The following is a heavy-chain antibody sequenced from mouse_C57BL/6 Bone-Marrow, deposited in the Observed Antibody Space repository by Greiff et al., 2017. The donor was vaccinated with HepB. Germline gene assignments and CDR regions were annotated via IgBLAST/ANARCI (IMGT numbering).Heavy chain of an antibody. Sequence: EVQLQQSGPELVKPGASVKISCKASGYTFTDYYMNWVKQSHGKSLEWIGDINPNNGGTSYNQKFKGKATLTVDKSSSTAYMELRSLTSEDAAVYYCARWMTTVGAGYFDVWGTGTTVTVSS. CDR3: ARWMTTVGAGYFDV. D-gene: IGHD1-1*01. J-gene: IGHJ1*03. CDR1: GYTFTDYY. V-gene: IGHV1-26*01. CDR2: INPNNGGT.